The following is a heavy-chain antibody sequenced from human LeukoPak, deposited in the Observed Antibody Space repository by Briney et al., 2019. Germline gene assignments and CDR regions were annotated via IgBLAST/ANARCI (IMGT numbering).Heavy chain of an antibody. J-gene: IGHJ4*02. D-gene: IGHD6-19*01. CDR1: GYSISSGYY. Sequence: SETLSLTCAVSGYSISSGYYWGWIRQPPGKGLEWIGSIYHSGSTYYNPSLKSRVTISVDTSKNHFSLKLSSVTAADTAVYYCARQGSGFDYWGQGTLVTVSS. CDR3: ARQGSGFDY. V-gene: IGHV4-38-2*01. CDR2: IYHSGST.